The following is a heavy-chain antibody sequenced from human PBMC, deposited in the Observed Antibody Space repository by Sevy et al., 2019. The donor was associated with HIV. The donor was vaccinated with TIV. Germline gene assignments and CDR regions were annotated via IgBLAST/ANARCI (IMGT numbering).Heavy chain of an antibody. CDR3: AYGYGYCSGGSCLSFQH. CDR2: ISGSGGST. Sequence: GGSLRLSCAASGFTFSSYAMSWVRQAPGKGLEWVSAISGSGGSTYYADSVKGRFNISRDNSKNTLYLQMNSLRAEDTAVYYCAYGYGYCSGGSCLSFQHWGQGTLVTVSS. V-gene: IGHV3-23*01. CDR1: GFTFSSYA. D-gene: IGHD2-15*01. J-gene: IGHJ1*01.